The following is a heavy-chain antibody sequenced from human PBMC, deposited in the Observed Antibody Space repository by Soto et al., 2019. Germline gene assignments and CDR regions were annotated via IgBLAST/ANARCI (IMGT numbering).Heavy chain of an antibody. J-gene: IGHJ5*02. CDR3: TTTYTGGSFYT. Sequence: EVQVVESGGGLVQPGKSLRLSCAASGFLFINAWMNWVRQAPGKGLEWVGRIKSETGGGTTDYAAPVKGRFTIARDDSKTMLYLQMNSLNTEDTAVYYCTTTYTGGSFYTWGQGTLVTVSS. CDR1: GFLFINAW. V-gene: IGHV3-15*07. D-gene: IGHD1-26*01. CDR2: IKSETGGGTT.